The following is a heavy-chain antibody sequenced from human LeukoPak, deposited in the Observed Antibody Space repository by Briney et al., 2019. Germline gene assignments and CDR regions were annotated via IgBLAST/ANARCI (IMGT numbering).Heavy chain of an antibody. CDR1: GGSISNYY. CDR3: ARESIGARVDY. J-gene: IGHJ4*02. CDR2: IYSSGST. D-gene: IGHD2-15*01. Sequence: SETLSLTCTVSGGSISNYYWSWIRQPAGKGLEWIGRIYSSGSTNCNPSLKSRVTMSVDTSKNQFSLKLTSVTAADTAVYYCARESIGARVDYWGQGTLGTVSS. V-gene: IGHV4-4*07.